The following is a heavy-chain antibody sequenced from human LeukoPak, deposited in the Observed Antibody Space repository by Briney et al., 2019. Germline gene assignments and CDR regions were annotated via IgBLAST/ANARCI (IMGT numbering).Heavy chain of an antibody. CDR2: IFYSGSP. Sequence: SQTLSLTCTVSGASISSGGYYWSWTRHHPGNGLEWIGYIFYSGSPYYNPTLKSRVTISVDTSRNQFSLKLSSVTAAGTAVYYCARGPRCSSTSCYSEYFHHWGQGTLVTVSS. D-gene: IGHD2-2*01. CDR3: ARGPRCSSTSCYSEYFHH. J-gene: IGHJ1*01. CDR1: GASISSGGYY. V-gene: IGHV4-31*03.